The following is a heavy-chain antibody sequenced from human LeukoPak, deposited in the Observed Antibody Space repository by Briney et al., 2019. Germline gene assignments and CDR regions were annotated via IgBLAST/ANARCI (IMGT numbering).Heavy chain of an antibody. CDR3: ARDGVLGGYPRSNDAFDI. CDR2: IYYSGST. Sequence: PSETLSLTCTVSGGSISSYYWGWIRQPPGEGLEWIGYIYYSGSTNYNPSLKSRATISVDTSKNQFSLKLSSVTGADTAVYYCARDGVLGGYPRSNDAFDIWGQGTMVTVSS. CDR1: GGSISSYY. V-gene: IGHV4-59*01. D-gene: IGHD5-12*01. J-gene: IGHJ3*02.